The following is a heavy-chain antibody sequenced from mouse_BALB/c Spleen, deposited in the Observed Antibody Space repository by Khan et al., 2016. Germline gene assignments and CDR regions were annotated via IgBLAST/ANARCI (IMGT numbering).Heavy chain of an antibody. CDR3: ATYYGNHYYAMDY. CDR1: GYAFSSYW. CDR2: IYPGDGDT. J-gene: IGHJ4*01. Sequence: QVQLQQPGAELVRPGSSVKISCKASGYAFSSYWMNWVKQRPGQGLEWIGQIYPGDGDTNYHGKFKGKATLTADKSSSTAYMQLSSLTSEDSAVDCCATYYGNHYYAMDYWGQGTSVTVSS. D-gene: IGHD2-10*01. V-gene: IGHV1-80*01.